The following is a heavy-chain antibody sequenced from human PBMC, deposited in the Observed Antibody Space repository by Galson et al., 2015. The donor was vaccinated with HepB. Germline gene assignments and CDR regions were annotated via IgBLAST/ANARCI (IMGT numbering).Heavy chain of an antibody. D-gene: IGHD4-17*01. V-gene: IGHV1-69*13. CDR2: IIPIFGTA. J-gene: IGHJ5*02. CDR3: ARVIGDYGDYGWFDP. CDR1: GGTFSSYA. Sequence: SVKVSCKASGGTFSSYAISWVRQAPGQGLEWMGGIIPIFGTANYAQKFQGRVTITADESTSTAYMELSSLRSEDTAVYYCARVIGDYGDYGWFDPWGQGTLVTVSS.